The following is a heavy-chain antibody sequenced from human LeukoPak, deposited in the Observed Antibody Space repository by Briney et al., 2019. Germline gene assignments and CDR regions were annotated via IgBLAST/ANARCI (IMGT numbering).Heavy chain of an antibody. V-gene: IGHV3-74*01. CDR2: IDSDGSST. Sequence: GGSLRLSCAASGFTFSSYWMHWVRQAPGKGLVWVSRIDSDGSSTSYADSVKGRFTISRDNAKNTLYLQMNSLRAEDTAVYYCAGLVPAAILDFGFDPWGQGTLVTVSS. J-gene: IGHJ5*02. D-gene: IGHD2-2*02. CDR1: GFTFSSYW. CDR3: AGLVPAAILDFGFDP.